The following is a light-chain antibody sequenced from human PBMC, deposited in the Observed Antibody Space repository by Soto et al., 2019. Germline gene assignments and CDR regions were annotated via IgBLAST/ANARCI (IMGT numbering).Light chain of an antibody. Sequence: ETVLTQSPASLSLSPGERATFSCRASQNIDRYLAWYQQKPGQAPRLLIYDASNRATGIPARFSGSGSGTDFTLTISSLEHEDFAVYYCQQRKNWPPLTFGGGTKVEIK. CDR1: QNIDRY. V-gene: IGKV3-11*01. CDR2: DAS. CDR3: QQRKNWPPLT. J-gene: IGKJ4*01.